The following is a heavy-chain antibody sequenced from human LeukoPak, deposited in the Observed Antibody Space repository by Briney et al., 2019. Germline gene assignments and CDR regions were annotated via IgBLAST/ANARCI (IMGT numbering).Heavy chain of an antibody. J-gene: IGHJ3*02. Sequence: PGGSLRLSCAASGFTFSSYSMNWVRQAPGKGLEWVSSISSSSSYIYYADSVKGRFTISRDNAKNSLYLQMNSLRAEDTAVYYCARDTSEYSSFISAFDIWGQGTMVTVSS. V-gene: IGHV3-21*01. CDR1: GFTFSSYS. CDR2: ISSSSSYI. D-gene: IGHD6-6*01. CDR3: ARDTSEYSSFISAFDI.